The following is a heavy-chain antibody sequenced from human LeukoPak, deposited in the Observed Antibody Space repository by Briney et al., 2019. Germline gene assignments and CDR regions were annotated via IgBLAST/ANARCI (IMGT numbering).Heavy chain of an antibody. CDR2: IYSGGST. D-gene: IGHD6-19*01. CDR1: GFTFNTYA. Sequence: GGSLRLSCAASGFTFNTYAMSWVRQAPGKGLEWVSVIYSGGSTYYADSVKGRFTISRDNSKNTLYLQMNSLRAEDTAVYYCARGSGWSEAYWGQGTLVTVSS. CDR3: ARGSGWSEAY. V-gene: IGHV3-66*01. J-gene: IGHJ4*02.